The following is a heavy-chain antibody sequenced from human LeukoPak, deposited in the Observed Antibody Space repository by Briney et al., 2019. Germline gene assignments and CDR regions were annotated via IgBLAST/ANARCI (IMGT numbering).Heavy chain of an antibody. Sequence: SVKVSCKSSGGTFSNYGISWVRQAPGQGLEWMGRIIPIFGTANYAQKFQGRVTITTDESTSTAYMELSSLRSEGTAVYYCARDLPDWLPHGVRPPAYYYYYMDVWGKGTTVTVSS. CDR1: GGTFSNYG. J-gene: IGHJ6*03. V-gene: IGHV1-69*05. CDR3: ARDLPDWLPHGVRPPAYYYYYMDV. D-gene: IGHD3-9*01. CDR2: IIPIFGTA.